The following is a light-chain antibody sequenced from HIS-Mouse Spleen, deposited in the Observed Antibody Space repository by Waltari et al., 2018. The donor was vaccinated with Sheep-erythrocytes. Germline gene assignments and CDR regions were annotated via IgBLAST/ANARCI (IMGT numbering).Light chain of an antibody. J-gene: IGLJ1*01. CDR3: QAWDSSSDHNYV. Sequence: SYELTQPPSVSVSPGQTASITCSGDKLGAKYACWYQQKPGQSPVLVIYQDSKRPSGIPERFSGSNSGNTATLTISGTQAMDEADYYCQAWDSSSDHNYVFGTGTKVTVL. CDR1: KLGAKY. CDR2: QDS. V-gene: IGLV3-1*01.